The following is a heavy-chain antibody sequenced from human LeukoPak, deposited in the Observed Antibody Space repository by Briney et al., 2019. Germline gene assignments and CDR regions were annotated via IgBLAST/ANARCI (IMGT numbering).Heavy chain of an antibody. CDR3: ARDRGIVVVTATFDP. CDR1: GFTFSSYS. CDR2: ISSSSSTI. J-gene: IGHJ5*02. D-gene: IGHD2-21*02. Sequence: GGSLRLSCAASGFTFSSYSMNWVRQAPGKGLEWVSYISSSSSTIYYADSVKGRFTISRDNSKNTLYLQMNSLRAEDTAVYYCARDRGIVVVTATFDPWGQGTLVTVSS. V-gene: IGHV3-48*01.